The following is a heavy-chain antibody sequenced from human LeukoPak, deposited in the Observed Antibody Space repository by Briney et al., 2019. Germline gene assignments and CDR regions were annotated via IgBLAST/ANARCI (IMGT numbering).Heavy chain of an antibody. J-gene: IGHJ4*02. Sequence: ASVKVSCKTSGYTFSTYDINWLRQAAGQGLEWMGWMNPNSANTGFAQKFQGRAAITRDTSTATAYLELSGLTSEDTAVYYCAKRRYCSSTYCHDFDYWGQGTLVTVSS. D-gene: IGHD2-2*01. V-gene: IGHV1-8*02. CDR2: MNPNSANT. CDR3: AKRRYCSSTYCHDFDY. CDR1: GYTFSTYD.